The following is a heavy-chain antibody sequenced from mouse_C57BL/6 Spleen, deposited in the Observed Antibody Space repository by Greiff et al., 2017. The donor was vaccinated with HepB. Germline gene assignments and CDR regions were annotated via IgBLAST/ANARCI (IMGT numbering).Heavy chain of an antibody. CDR2: ISSGSSTI. CDR3: ARTTTVGAPFDY. D-gene: IGHD1-1*01. CDR1: GFTFSDYG. V-gene: IGHV5-17*01. Sequence: EVKLVESGGGLVKPGGSLKLSCAASGFTFSDYGMHWVRQAPEKGLEWVAYISSGSSTIYYADTVKGRFTISRDNAKNTLFLQMTSLRSEDTAMYYCARTTTVGAPFDYWGQGTTLTVSS. J-gene: IGHJ2*01.